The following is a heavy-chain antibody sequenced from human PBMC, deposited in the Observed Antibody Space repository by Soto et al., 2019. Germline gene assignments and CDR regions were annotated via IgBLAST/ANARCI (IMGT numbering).Heavy chain of an antibody. CDR2: IYWDADK. J-gene: IGHJ4*02. D-gene: IGHD3-3*01. CDR1: GFSLTTSGVG. V-gene: IGHV2-5*02. Sequence: QITLNESGPTQVKPRQTLTLTCTFSGFSLTTSGVGVGWIRQSPGKAPEWLALIYWDADKRYSPSLTSRLTITKDTSKNQVVLTMADLDPADTATYYCAHRVLRTVFGLVTTTAIYFDFWGQGTPVAVSS. CDR3: AHRVLRTVFGLVTTTAIYFDF.